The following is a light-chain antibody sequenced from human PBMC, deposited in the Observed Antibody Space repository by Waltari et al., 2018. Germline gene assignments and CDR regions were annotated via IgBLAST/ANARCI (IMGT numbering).Light chain of an antibody. CDR1: RSGIGNTS. CDR3: GTWDNSLSDGPWV. CDR2: DND. Sequence: QFVLTQPPSVSAAPGQKVTIPCPGRRSGIGNTSLSWYQQLPGTAPKLLIYDNDKRPSGIPDRFSGSKSGTSATLGITGLQTGDEADYYCGTWDNSLSDGPWVFGGGTKLTVL. J-gene: IGLJ3*02. V-gene: IGLV1-51*01.